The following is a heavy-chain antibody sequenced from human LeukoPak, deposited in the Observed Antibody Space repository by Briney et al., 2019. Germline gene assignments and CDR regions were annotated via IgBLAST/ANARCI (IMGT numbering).Heavy chain of an antibody. CDR3: ARRDGYCSSTSCYADYYYGMDV. Sequence: GGSLKISCKGSGYSFTNYWIGWVRQMPGKGLEWMGIIYPGDSDTTYSPSFQGQVTISADKSISTAYLQWSSLKASDTAMYYCARRDGYCSSTSCYADYYYGMDVWGQGTTVTVSS. J-gene: IGHJ6*02. CDR1: GYSFTNYW. V-gene: IGHV5-51*01. D-gene: IGHD2-2*01. CDR2: IYPGDSDT.